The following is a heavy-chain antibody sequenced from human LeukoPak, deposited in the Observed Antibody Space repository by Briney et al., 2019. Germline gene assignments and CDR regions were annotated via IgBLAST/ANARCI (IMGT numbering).Heavy chain of an antibody. CDR2: INPNSGGT. CDR1: GYTFTGYY. CDR3: ARGPGVTDQYYYYYGMDV. D-gene: IGHD2-8*01. V-gene: IGHV1-2*02. Sequence: ASVKVSCKASGYTFTGYYMHWVRQAPGQGLEWMGWINPNSGGTNYAQEFQGRVTMTRDTSISTAYMELSRLRSDDTAVYYCARGPGVTDQYYYYYGMDVWGQGTTVTVSS. J-gene: IGHJ6*02.